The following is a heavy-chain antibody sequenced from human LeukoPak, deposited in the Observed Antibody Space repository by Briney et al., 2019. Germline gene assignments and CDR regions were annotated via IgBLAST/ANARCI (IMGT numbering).Heavy chain of an antibody. V-gene: IGHV3-43D*03. CDR1: GFTFDDYA. Sequence: GGSLRLSCAASGFTFDDYAMHWVRQAPGKGLEWVSLISWDGGSTYYADSVKGRFTISRDNSKNSLYLQMNSLRAEDTALYYCAKGERGWELRYFDAFDIWGQGTMVTVSS. CDR3: AKGERGWELRYFDAFDI. D-gene: IGHD1-26*01. J-gene: IGHJ3*02. CDR2: ISWDGGST.